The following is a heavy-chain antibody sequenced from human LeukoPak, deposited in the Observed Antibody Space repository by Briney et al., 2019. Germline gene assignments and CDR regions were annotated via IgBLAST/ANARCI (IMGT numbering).Heavy chain of an antibody. J-gene: IGHJ6*03. Sequence: SETLSLTCTVSGYSISTGHYWDWIRQPPGKGLEWIGTFYHGGSTYYNPSLKSRVTISVDTSKNQFSLNLTSVTAADTAVYYCARHNPPYYMDVWGKGTTVTISS. CDR1: GYSISTGHY. CDR2: FYHGGST. CDR3: ARHNPPYYMDV. V-gene: IGHV4-38-2*02.